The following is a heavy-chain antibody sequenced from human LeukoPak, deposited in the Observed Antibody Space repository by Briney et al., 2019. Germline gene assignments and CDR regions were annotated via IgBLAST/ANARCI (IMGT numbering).Heavy chain of an antibody. V-gene: IGHV3-7*01. CDR2: IKQDGSEK. CDR3: VVVVEPPDSDGFDV. D-gene: IGHD1-14*01. Sequence: QPGGSLRLSCAASGFTFSSYWMSWVRQAPGKGLEWVANIKQDGSEKYYVDSVKGRFTISRDNAKNSLYLQMNSLTIEDTAVYYCVVVVEPPDSDGFDVWGQGTMITVSS. CDR1: GFTFSSYW. J-gene: IGHJ3*01.